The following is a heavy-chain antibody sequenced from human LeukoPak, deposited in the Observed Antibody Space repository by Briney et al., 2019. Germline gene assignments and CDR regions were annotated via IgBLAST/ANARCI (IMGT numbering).Heavy chain of an antibody. D-gene: IGHD3-22*01. CDR2: IKEDGSDK. CDR3: ARDAAYGYDRFDY. J-gene: IGHJ4*02. V-gene: IGHV3-7*01. Sequence: GGSLRLSCAASGFMFSSSWMAWVRQAPGKGLEWVANIKEDGSDKNYVDSMKGRFTISRDNAKNSLYLQMNSLRAEDTAVYYCARDAAYGYDRFDYWGQGTQVTVSS. CDR1: GFMFSSSW.